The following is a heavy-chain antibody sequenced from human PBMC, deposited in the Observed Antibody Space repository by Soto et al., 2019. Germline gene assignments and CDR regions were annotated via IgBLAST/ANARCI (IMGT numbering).Heavy chain of an antibody. Sequence: EVQLVESGGGLVQPGGSLRLSCAASGFTFRSYWMHWVRQVPGKGLVWVSRIDSDGSSTNYADSVKGRFPISRDNAKNTVYRQLNSQRTEDKGVYYYARPVAEGCTHQYFYEVDAWSQATTVTVSS. CDR3: ARPVAEGCTHQYFYEVDA. V-gene: IGHV3-74*01. CDR1: GFTFRSYW. J-gene: IGHJ6*01. CDR2: IDSDGSST. D-gene: IGHD6-6*01.